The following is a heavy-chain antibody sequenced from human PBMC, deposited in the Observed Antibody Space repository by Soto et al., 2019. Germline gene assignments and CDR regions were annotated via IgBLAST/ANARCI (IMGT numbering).Heavy chain of an antibody. CDR3: ATTAARLIAFDV. CDR2: ISYDGSNG. Sequence: GGSLSLSCAASGVTFSYYDMHWIRQAPGKGLEWVSYISYDGSNGYYADYMKGRFTIYRATSKHAVYLQCNSMTADTTAVYCCATTAARLIAFDVWGQGAMVTVSS. J-gene: IGHJ3*01. CDR1: GVTFSYYD. V-gene: IGHV3-30*14. D-gene: IGHD6-25*01.